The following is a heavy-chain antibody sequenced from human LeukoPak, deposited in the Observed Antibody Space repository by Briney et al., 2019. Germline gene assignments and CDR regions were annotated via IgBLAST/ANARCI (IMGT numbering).Heavy chain of an antibody. CDR3: TTLNYYGTTGYYPTHDF. V-gene: IGHV3-15*01. CDR1: GFIFSSYG. D-gene: IGHD3-22*01. Sequence: PGGSLRLSCEASGFIFSSYGFHWVRQAPGKGLEWVGHVNSKTDGGTTDYAAPVKGRFTISRDDSKNTLYLQMNSLKTEDTAVYYCTTLNYYGTTGYYPTHDFWGQGTLVTVSS. J-gene: IGHJ4*02. CDR2: VNSKTDGGTT.